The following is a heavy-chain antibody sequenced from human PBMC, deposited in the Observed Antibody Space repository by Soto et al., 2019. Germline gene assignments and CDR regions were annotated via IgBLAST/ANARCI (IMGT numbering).Heavy chain of an antibody. J-gene: IGHJ6*02. Sequence: QAQLEQSGGEVKKPGSSVKVSCKASRVAFSKFIVTWVRQAPGLGLEWVGGIIPIFGTANYAQKFQGSVTITADESTSTSYMEVNNLRSEDTDVYYCAKVRYSSPMGYYYGMDVWGQGTTVTVSS. CDR3: AKVRYSSPMGYYYGMDV. CDR2: IIPIFGTA. CDR1: RVAFSKFI. V-gene: IGHV1-69*01. D-gene: IGHD6-19*01.